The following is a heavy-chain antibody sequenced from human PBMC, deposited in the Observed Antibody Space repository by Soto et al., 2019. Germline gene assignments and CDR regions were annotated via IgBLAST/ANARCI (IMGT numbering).Heavy chain of an antibody. CDR3: ARGEGSSWLSNDYGDYEGS. Sequence: SGTLEIACAVCGGSVWGYDWGGIRQPPGKGLEWIGEINHSGSTNYNPSLKSRVTISVDTSKNQFSLKLSSVTAADTAVYYCARGEGSSWLSNDYGDYEGSWGQGTLVTVSS. CDR1: GGSVWGYD. V-gene: IGHV4-34*01. D-gene: IGHD4-17*01. J-gene: IGHJ4*02. CDR2: INHSGST.